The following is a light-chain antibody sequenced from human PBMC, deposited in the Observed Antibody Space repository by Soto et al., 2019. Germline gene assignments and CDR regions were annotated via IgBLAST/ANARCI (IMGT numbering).Light chain of an antibody. J-gene: IGLJ3*02. CDR3: QSYDSSLSAWV. CDR2: GNS. V-gene: IGLV1-40*01. CDR1: SSNIGAGYD. Sequence: QSVLTQPPSVSGSPGQRVTISCTESSSNIGAGYDVHWYQQLPGTAPKLLIYGNSNRPSGVPDRFSGSKSGTSASLAITGLQAEDEADYYCQSYDSSLSAWVFGGRTTVTV.